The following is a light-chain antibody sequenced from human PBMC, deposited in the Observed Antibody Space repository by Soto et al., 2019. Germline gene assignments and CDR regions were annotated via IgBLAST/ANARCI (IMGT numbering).Light chain of an antibody. CDR2: DAS. CDR1: QSVGSY. J-gene: IGKJ3*01. V-gene: IGKV3-11*01. Sequence: EIVLTQSPATLSLSPGERATLSCRASQSVGSYLAWYQQKPGQAPRLLIYDASNRATGIPARFSGSGSGTDFTLTISSLVPEDFAVYYCQQRGTWPLTFGPGTKLDIK. CDR3: QQRGTWPLT.